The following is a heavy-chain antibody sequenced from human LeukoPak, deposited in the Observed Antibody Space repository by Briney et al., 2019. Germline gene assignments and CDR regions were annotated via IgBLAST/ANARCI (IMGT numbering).Heavy chain of an antibody. CDR3: AKDKPDEAVTTQFDY. CDR1: GFTFGDYT. CDR2: ISGSGGST. J-gene: IGHJ4*02. Sequence: GGSLRLSCTASGFTFGDYTMSWVRQAPGKGLEWVSAISGSGGSTYYADSVKGRFTISRDNSKNTLYLQMNSLRAEDTAVYYCAKDKPDEAVTTQFDYWGQGTLVTVSS. V-gene: IGHV3-23*01. D-gene: IGHD4-17*01.